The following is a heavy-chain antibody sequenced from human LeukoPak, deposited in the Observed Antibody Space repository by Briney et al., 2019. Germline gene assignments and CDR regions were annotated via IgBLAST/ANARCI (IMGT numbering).Heavy chain of an antibody. Sequence: GRSVRLACAASGLTFSNFGLNWVRQAPGKGLEWVAFISDNGRRTYYLESVKGLFTISRDDSKNTLYLQMNSLRVEDTAVYYCARDRIGKYSIDYWGQGTLVTVSS. D-gene: IGHD2-15*01. V-gene: IGHV3-33*08. CDR2: ISDNGRRT. J-gene: IGHJ4*02. CDR1: GLTFSNFG. CDR3: ARDRIGKYSIDY.